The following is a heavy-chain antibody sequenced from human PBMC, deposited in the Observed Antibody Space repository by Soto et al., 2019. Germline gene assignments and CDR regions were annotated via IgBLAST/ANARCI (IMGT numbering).Heavy chain of an antibody. V-gene: IGHV3-30-3*01. J-gene: IGHJ6*02. CDR3: ARELTAAGTDICYHGLDV. CDR2: ISYEGSSQ. D-gene: IGHD6-13*01. CDR1: GFTFSLYA. Sequence: QLQLVESGGGVVQPGRSLRLSCTASGFTFSLYAIHWVRQAPGKGLEWVAFISYEGSSQYYADSLKGRFTISRDNPRNTVYLQMNSLRAEDTSVYYCARELTAAGTDICYHGLDVWGQGTTVTVSS.